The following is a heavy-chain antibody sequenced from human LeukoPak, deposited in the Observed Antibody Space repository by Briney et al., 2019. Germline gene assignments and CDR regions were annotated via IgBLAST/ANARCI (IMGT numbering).Heavy chain of an antibody. CDR3: ARGDYYYYMDV. J-gene: IGHJ6*03. V-gene: IGHV4-34*01. CDR2: INQSGST. CDR1: GASFSSYY. Sequence: SETLSLTCAVNGASFSSYYWSWIRQPPGKGLEWIGVINQSGSTHYNASLKSRLTISEDTSKNQFSLRLISVTAADTAVYYCARGDYYYYMDVWGTGTTVTVSS.